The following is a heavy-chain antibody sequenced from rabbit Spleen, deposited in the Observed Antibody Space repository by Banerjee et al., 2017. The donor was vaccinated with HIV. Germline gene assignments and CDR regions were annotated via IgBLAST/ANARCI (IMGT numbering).Heavy chain of an antibody. J-gene: IGHJ3*01. D-gene: IGHD1-1*01. CDR3: ARDSGDWCFDV. V-gene: IGHV1S45*01. CDR1: GFSLGSTYW. CDR2: IYAGSRRTT. Sequence: QEQLVESGGGLVQPEGSLTLTCTASGFSLGSTYWISWVRQAPGKGLEWIACIYAGSRRTTSYASWAKGRFTISKTSSTTVTLQMTSLTAADTATYFCARDSGDWCFDVWGQGTLVTVS.